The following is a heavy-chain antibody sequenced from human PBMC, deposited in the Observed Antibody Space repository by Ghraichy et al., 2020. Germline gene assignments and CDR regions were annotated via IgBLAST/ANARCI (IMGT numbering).Heavy chain of an antibody. J-gene: IGHJ5*02. D-gene: IGHD6-25*01. CDR1: GFTFSTSA. Sequence: LSLTCAASGFTFSTSAMAWVRQAPGKGLEWVSAISASGDTTYYAESVKGRLAISRDNSKNTLFLQMNSLRVEDTAVYYCAKDRGYSSSIPWGQGTLVTVSS. CDR3: AKDRGYSSSIP. CDR2: ISASGDTT. V-gene: IGHV3-23*01.